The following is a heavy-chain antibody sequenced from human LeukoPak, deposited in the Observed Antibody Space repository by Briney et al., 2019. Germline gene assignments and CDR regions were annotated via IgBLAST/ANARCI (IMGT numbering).Heavy chain of an antibody. V-gene: IGHV3-23*01. Sequence: PGGSLRLSCAASGFTFSSYAMSWVRQAPGKGLEWVSVISGSGGSTYYADSVKGRFTISRDNSRNTLYPQMNSLRAEDTAVYYCAKDMEDIVATDRVDYWGQGTLVTVSS. CDR2: ISGSGGST. CDR1: GFTFSSYA. J-gene: IGHJ4*02. D-gene: IGHD5-12*01. CDR3: AKDMEDIVATDRVDY.